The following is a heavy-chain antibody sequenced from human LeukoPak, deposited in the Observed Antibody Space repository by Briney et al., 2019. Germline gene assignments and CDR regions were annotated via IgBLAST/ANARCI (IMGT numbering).Heavy chain of an antibody. J-gene: IGHJ6*03. V-gene: IGHV3-74*01. CDR2: INSDGSST. D-gene: IGHD2-2*01. Sequence: GGSLRLSCAASGFTFSSYWMHWVRQAPGQGLVWVSRINSDGSSTSYADSVKGRFTISRDNAKNTLYLQMNSLRAEDTAVYYCAREGLVVPAAIGGYYMDVWGKGTTVTISS. CDR3: AREGLVVPAAIGGYYMDV. CDR1: GFTFSSYW.